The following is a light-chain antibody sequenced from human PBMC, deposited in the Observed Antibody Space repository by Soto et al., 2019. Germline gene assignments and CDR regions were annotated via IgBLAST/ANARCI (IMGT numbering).Light chain of an antibody. Sequence: EIVLTQSPGTLSLSPGERATLSCRASQSASSSYLAWYQQKPGQAPRLLIYGASSRATGIPDRFSGSGPGTDFTLTISRLEPEDFAVYYRQQYGSSPRHTFGQGTKVDIK. CDR1: QSASSSY. V-gene: IGKV3-20*01. CDR3: QQYGSSPRHT. CDR2: GAS. J-gene: IGKJ2*01.